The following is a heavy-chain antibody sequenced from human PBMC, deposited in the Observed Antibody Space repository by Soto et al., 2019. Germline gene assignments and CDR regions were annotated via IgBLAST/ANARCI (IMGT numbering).Heavy chain of an antibody. J-gene: IGHJ6*02. CDR3: ARDPNLYCSGTDYYRMDV. Sequence: GGSLRLSCAASGFTFSSYAMSGVRQAPGQGLEWVSAISGSGGSTYYADSVKGRFTISRDNSKNTLYLQINSLRAEDTAAYYCARDPNLYCSGTDYYRMDVWGQGTTVTVSS. D-gene: IGHD2-15*01. V-gene: IGHV3-23*01. CDR2: ISGSGGST. CDR1: GFTFSSYA.